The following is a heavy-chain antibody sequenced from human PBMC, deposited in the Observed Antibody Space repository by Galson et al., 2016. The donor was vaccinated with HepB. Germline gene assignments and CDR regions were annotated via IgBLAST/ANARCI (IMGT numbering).Heavy chain of an antibody. CDR1: GGSVSSDDYH. CDR3: ATYLVGHGGTGY. D-gene: IGHD1-26*01. V-gene: IGHV4-61*08. J-gene: IGHJ4*02. Sequence: SETLSLTCTVSGGSVSSDDYHWIWIRQPPGKGLEWKGHTYYSGTISYNPSLRSRLTISLDTSKNQLSLKLTSVTAADTAVYFCATYLVGHGGTGYWGQGALVTVSS. CDR2: TYYSGTI.